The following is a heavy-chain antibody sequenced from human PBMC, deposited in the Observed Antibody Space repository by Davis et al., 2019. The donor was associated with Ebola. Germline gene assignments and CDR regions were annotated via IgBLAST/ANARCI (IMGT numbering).Heavy chain of an antibody. CDR2: LWSDGSNK. V-gene: IGHV3-33*01. D-gene: IGHD4-17*01. J-gene: IGHJ4*02. CDR3: ARGHPGAYGDYPDY. Sequence: PGGSLRLSCAASGFTFSSYGMHWVRQAPGKGLEWVAVLWSDGSNKYYADSVKGRFTISRDNSKNTLYLQVNSLRADDTAVYYCARGHPGAYGDYPDYWGQGTLVTVSS. CDR1: GFTFSSYG.